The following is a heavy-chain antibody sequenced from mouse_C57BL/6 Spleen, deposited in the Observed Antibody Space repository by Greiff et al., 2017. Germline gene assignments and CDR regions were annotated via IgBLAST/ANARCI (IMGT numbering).Heavy chain of an antibody. CDR2: IHPNSGST. D-gene: IGHD2-2*01. J-gene: IGHJ3*01. Sequence: QFQLQQPGAELVKPGASVKLSCKASGYTFTSYWMHWVKQRPGQGLEWIGMIHPNSGSTNYNEKFKSKATLTVDKSSSTAYMQLSSLTSEDSAVYYCAGPYGYDGGFAYWGQGTLVTVSA. CDR3: AGPYGYDGGFAY. V-gene: IGHV1-64*01. CDR1: GYTFTSYW.